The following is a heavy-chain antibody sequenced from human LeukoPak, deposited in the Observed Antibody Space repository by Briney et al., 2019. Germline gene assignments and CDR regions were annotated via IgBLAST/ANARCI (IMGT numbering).Heavy chain of an antibody. J-gene: IGHJ4*02. CDR3: ARDGYSSGWSFDY. CDR2: IYTSGST. V-gene: IGHV4-61*02. D-gene: IGHD6-19*01. CDR1: GGSISSGSYY. Sequence: SQTLSLTCTVSGGSISSGSYYWSWIRQPAGKGLEWIGRIYTSGSTNYNPSLKSRVTISVDTSKNQFSLKLSSVTAADTAVYYCARDGYSSGWSFDYWGQGTLVTVSS.